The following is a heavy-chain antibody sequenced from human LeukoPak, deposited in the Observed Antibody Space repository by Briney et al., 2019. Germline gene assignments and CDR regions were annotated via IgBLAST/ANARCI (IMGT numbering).Heavy chain of an antibody. CDR3: ARGYTNGVNQEVWLDP. Sequence: SETLSLTCTVSGGSISSRSSYWGWIRQPPGKGLEWIGNIYNSGDTYYNPSLKRRVTMSVDTSKNQLSLKLLAVTAADRAMYYCARGYTNGVNQEVWLDPWGQGTLVNVSS. CDR2: IYNSGDT. CDR1: GGSISSRSSY. D-gene: IGHD2-8*01. V-gene: IGHV4-39*07. J-gene: IGHJ5*02.